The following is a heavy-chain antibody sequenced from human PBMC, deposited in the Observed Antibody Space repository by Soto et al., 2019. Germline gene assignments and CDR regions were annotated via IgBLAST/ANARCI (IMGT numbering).Heavy chain of an antibody. Sequence: QVQLVQSGAEVKKPGSSVKVSCKASGGTFSSYTISWVRQAPGQGLEWMGRIIPILGIANYAQKFQGRVTITADKSTSTAYMELSSLRSEDTAVYYCARVGVTTVDRTTDYWGQGTLVSVSS. D-gene: IGHD4-17*01. J-gene: IGHJ4*02. CDR1: GGTFSSYT. CDR2: IIPILGIA. V-gene: IGHV1-69*02. CDR3: ARVGVTTVDRTTDY.